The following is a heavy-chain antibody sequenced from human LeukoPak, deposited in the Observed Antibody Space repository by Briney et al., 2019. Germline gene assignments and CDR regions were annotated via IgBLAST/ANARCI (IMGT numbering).Heavy chain of an antibody. J-gene: IGHJ4*02. CDR3: ASRPDQHLLYYFDY. CDR1: GYTFTSYD. V-gene: IGHV1-2*02. CDR2: INPNSGGT. D-gene: IGHD2-15*01. Sequence: ASVKVSCKASGYTFTSYDINWVRQAPGQGLEWMGWINPNSGGTKYAQKFQGRVTMTSDASISTAYMELSSLRSDDTAVYYCASRPDQHLLYYFDYWGQGALVTVSS.